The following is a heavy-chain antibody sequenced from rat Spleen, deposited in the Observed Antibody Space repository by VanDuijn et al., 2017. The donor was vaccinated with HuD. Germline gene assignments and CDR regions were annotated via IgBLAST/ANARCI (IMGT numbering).Heavy chain of an antibody. CDR1: GFTFSNYG. Sequence: EVQVVESGGGLVQPGRSLKLSCAASGFTFSNYGMAWVRQAPTKGLEWVASITGGGDKVYYRDSVKGRFTVSRDNAKNTLYMKMDSLRSEDTATYXXXRXXXGGXXXPFXXXGQGTLXXVSS. V-gene: IGHV5S13*01. D-gene: IGHD1-11*01. CDR2: ITGGGDKV. CDR3: XRXXXGGXXXPFXX. J-gene: IGHJ3*01.